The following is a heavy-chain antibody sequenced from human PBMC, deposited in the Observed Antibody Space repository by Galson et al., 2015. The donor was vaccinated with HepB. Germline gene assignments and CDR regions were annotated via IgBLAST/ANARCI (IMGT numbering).Heavy chain of an antibody. D-gene: IGHD3-10*01. V-gene: IGHV3-21*01. CDR1: GFTFSSYS. CDR3: ARVGAVMVRGRSDYYYYYGMDV. CDR2: ISSSSSYI. Sequence: SLRLSCAASGFTFSSYSMNWVRQAPGKGLEWVSSISSSSSYIYYADSVKGRFTISRDNAKNSLYLQMNSLRAEDTAVYYCARVGAVMVRGRSDYYYYYGMDVWGQGTTVTVSS. J-gene: IGHJ6*02.